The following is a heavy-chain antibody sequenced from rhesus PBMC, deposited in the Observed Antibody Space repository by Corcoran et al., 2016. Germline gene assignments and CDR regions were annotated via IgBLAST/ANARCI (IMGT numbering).Heavy chain of an antibody. CDR3: ARAPYWSDFDY. V-gene: IGHV4S19*01. CDR1: GGPLSRSNW. CDR2: ISGSSGST. Sequence: QVQLQESGPGLVKHSETLSLTCAVSGGPLSRSNWWSWIRPPPGKGLEWVGYISGSSGSTYYNPSLKSRVTISKDTSKNQFSLKLSSVTAADTAVYYCARAPYWSDFDYWGQGVLVTVSS. D-gene: IGHD3-22*01. J-gene: IGHJ4*01.